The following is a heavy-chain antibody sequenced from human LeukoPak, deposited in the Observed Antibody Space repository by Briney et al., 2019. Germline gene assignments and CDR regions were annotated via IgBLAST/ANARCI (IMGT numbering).Heavy chain of an antibody. CDR3: ARAPLYSGGSGWSIYYFYAMDF. CDR1: GGSISSSY. V-gene: IGHV4-59*01. D-gene: IGHD6-19*01. CDR2: IDNGGSN. J-gene: IGHJ6*02. Sequence: AQTLSLTCTVSGGSISSSYWSCVRQPPGKGLEWNAYIDNGGSNNYHTSRKSRVTISLDTPKSQFSLKLSSVTAADTAVYYCARAPLYSGGSGWSIYYFYAMDFWGQGTTVTVSS.